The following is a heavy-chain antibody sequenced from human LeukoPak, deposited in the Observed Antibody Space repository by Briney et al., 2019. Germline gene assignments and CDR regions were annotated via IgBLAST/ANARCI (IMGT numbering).Heavy chain of an antibody. Sequence: GGSLRLSCAASGFTVSNNYMSWVRQAPGKGLEWVSVIFGGGGTYYADSVKGRFTISRDNSKNTLYLQMNSLRPEDTAVYFCATWRVPGYFDYWGQGTLLTVSS. CDR2: IFGGGGT. J-gene: IGHJ4*02. V-gene: IGHV3-66*02. CDR3: ATWRVPGYFDY. D-gene: IGHD3-10*01. CDR1: GFTVSNNY.